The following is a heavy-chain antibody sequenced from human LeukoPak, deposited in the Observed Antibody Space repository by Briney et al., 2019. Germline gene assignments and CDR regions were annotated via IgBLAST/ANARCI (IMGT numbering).Heavy chain of an antibody. CDR3: AREMVGTLGSFDY. J-gene: IGHJ4*02. D-gene: IGHD1-7*01. CDR2: IYTSGTT. Sequence: PSETLSLTCTVSGGSISYYYWIWIWQPAGKGLEWIGRIYTSGTTNYNPSLKSRVTMSVDTSKNQFSLKLSSVTAADTAVYYCAREMVGTLGSFDYWGQGTLVTVSS. V-gene: IGHV4-4*07. CDR1: GGSISYYY.